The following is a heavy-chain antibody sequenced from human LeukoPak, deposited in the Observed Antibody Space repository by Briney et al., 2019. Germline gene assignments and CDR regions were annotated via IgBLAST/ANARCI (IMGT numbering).Heavy chain of an antibody. J-gene: IGHJ5*02. CDR3: ARDRRVTMFGMVTHRWFDP. Sequence: SETLSLTCTVSGGSISSGGYYWSWIRQHPEKGLEWIGYIYYTGSTYYNPSLKSRLTISLDTSKNQFSLNLSSVTAADTGVYYCARDRRVTMFGMVTHRWFDPWGQGTLVIVSS. V-gene: IGHV4-31*03. D-gene: IGHD3-3*01. CDR2: IYYTGST. CDR1: GGSISSGGYY.